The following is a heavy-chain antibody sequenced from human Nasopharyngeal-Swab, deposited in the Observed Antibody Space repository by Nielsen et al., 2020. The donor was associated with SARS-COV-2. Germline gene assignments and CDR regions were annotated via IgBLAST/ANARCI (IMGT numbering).Heavy chain of an antibody. Sequence: SVKVSCKASGYTFTGYYIHWVRQAPGQGLEWMGRINPYSGGTSYAQKFQGRVSMTRDTSLSTAYMELSRLRSDDTAVYYCARDYCGGDCFPDSWGQGTLVPVSS. V-gene: IGHV1-2*06. CDR2: INPYSGGT. J-gene: IGHJ4*02. D-gene: IGHD2-21*02. CDR3: ARDYCGGDCFPDS. CDR1: GYTFTGYY.